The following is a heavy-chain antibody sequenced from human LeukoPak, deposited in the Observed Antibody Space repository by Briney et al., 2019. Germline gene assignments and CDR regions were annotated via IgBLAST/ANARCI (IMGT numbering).Heavy chain of an antibody. CDR3: ARGPPSSYYYYYGMDV. CDR2: IIPIFGTA. V-gene: IGHV1-69*01. CDR1: GGTFSSYA. J-gene: IGHJ6*02. Sequence: SVKVSCKASGGTFSSYAISWVRQAPGQGLEWMGGIIPIFGTANYAQKFQGRVTITADESTSTAYMELSSLRSEDTAVYYCARGPPSSYYYYYGMDVWGQGTTVTVSS.